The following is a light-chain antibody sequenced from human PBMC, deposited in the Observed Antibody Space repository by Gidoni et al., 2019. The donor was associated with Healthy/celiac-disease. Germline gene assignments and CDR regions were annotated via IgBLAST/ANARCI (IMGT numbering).Light chain of an antibody. Sequence: DIQITQSPSSLSASVGDRVTITCRASQSISSYLNWYQQKPGKAPKLLIYAASSLQSGVPSRFSGSGSGTDCTLTISSLKPEDFATYYCQQSYSTPLYTFGQGTKLEIK. CDR1: QSISSY. J-gene: IGKJ2*01. CDR2: AAS. CDR3: QQSYSTPLYT. V-gene: IGKV1-39*01.